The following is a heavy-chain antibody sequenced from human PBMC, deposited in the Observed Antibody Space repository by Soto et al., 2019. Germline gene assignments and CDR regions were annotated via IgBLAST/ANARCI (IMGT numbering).Heavy chain of an antibody. CDR2: ISSSSTFI. Sequence: PGGSLRLSCASSGFTFSLYSMIWVRQAPGKGLEWVSSISSSSTFIYYADSMKGRFTVSRDNAQNSLYLQLNSLRADDKAVYYCVRARSTDSRPDYWGQGTQVTVSS. V-gene: IGHV3-21*01. D-gene: IGHD3-22*01. CDR1: GFTFSLYS. J-gene: IGHJ4*02. CDR3: VRARSTDSRPDY.